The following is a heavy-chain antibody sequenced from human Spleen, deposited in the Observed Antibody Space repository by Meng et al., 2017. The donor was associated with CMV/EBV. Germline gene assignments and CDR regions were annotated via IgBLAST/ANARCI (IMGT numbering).Heavy chain of an antibody. CDR3: ARDVSGYYGMDV. J-gene: IGHJ6*02. CDR2: ITPIFGTA. CDR1: GYTFTSYD. D-gene: IGHD3-10*01. V-gene: IGHV1-69*05. Sequence: SVKVSCKASGYTFTSYDINWVRQAPGQGLEWMGWITPIFGTANYAQKFQGRVTITTDESTSTAYMELSSLRSEDTAVYYCARDVSGYYGMDVWGQGTTVTVSS.